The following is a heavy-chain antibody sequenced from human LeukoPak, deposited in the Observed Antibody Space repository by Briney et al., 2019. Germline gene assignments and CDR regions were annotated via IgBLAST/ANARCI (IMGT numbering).Heavy chain of an antibody. Sequence: PRGSLRLSCAASGFTSSSYAMSWVRQAPGKGLEWVSAISGSGGSTYYADSVKGRFTISRDNSKNTLYLQMNSLRAEDTAVYYCAKSSTPPKDYDILTPDVWGQGATVTVSS. J-gene: IGHJ6*02. CDR1: GFTSSSYA. CDR2: ISGSGGST. D-gene: IGHD3-9*01. V-gene: IGHV3-23*01. CDR3: AKSSTPPKDYDILTPDV.